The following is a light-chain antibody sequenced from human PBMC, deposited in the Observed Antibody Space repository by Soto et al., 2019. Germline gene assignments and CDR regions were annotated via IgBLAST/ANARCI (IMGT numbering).Light chain of an antibody. Sequence: QSALTQPASVSVSPGQSITVSCTGTSSDVGGYNYVSWYQQHTGKAPKVMIYDVSKRPSGVSNRFSGSKSGNTASLTISGLQAEDEDDYYCNSYTSSSTLPYVFGTGTKVTVL. CDR3: NSYTSSSTLPYV. CDR2: DVS. J-gene: IGLJ1*01. V-gene: IGLV2-14*01. CDR1: SSDVGGYNY.